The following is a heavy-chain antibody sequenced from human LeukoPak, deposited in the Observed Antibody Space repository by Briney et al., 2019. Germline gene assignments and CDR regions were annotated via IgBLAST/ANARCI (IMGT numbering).Heavy chain of an antibody. J-gene: IGHJ4*02. CDR1: GFTFRSYA. V-gene: IGHV3-30*04. CDR2: ISYDGSNK. Sequence: PGGSLRLSCAASGFTFRSYAMHWVRQAPGKGLEWVAVISYDGSNKYYADSVKGRFTISRDNSKNTLYLQMSSLRAEDTAVYYCARDGASYYDILTGYYGGSFDYWGQGTLVTVSS. D-gene: IGHD3-9*01. CDR3: ARDGASYYDILTGYYGGSFDY.